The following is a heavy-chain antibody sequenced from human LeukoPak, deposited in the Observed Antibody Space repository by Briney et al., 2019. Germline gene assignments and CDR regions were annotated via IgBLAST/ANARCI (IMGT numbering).Heavy chain of an antibody. J-gene: IGHJ1*01. Sequence: GGSLRLSCAASGFTFSTYSMNWVRQAPGKGLEWVSSISSSSSYIYYAVSVKGRFTISRDNAKNSLYLQMSSLRAEDAAVYYCARQIGACSSTSCSKYFQHWGQGTLVTVSS. D-gene: IGHD2-2*01. CDR1: GFTFSTYS. CDR2: ISSSSSYI. CDR3: ARQIGACSSTSCSKYFQH. V-gene: IGHV3-21*01.